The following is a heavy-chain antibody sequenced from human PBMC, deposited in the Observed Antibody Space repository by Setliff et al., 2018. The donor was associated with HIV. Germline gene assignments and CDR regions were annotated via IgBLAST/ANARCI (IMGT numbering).Heavy chain of an antibody. V-gene: IGHV4-34*01. CDR1: GGSFSGYY. D-gene: IGHD6-6*01. CDR3: ARGVGSSSDGTWFDP. Sequence: SETLSLTCAVYGGSFSGYYWTWIRQPPGKRLEWIGEINHSGSANYNPSLKSRVTMSVDTSKNQFSLNLTSVTAADTAVYYCARGVGSSSDGTWFDPWGQGNLVTVSS. J-gene: IGHJ5*02. CDR2: INHSGSA.